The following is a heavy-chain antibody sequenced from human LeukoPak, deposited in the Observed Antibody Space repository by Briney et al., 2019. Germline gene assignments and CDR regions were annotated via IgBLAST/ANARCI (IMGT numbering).Heavy chain of an antibody. Sequence: GASVNVSCKASGGTFSSYAISWVRQAPGQGLEWMGGIIPIFGTANYAQKFQGRVTITADESTSTAYMELSSLRSEDTAVYYCARVGIATFQTSDHYYYYMDVWGKGTTVTISS. J-gene: IGHJ6*03. CDR2: IIPIFGTA. V-gene: IGHV1-69*13. CDR1: GGTFSSYA. CDR3: ARVGIATFQTSDHYYYYMDV. D-gene: IGHD6-13*01.